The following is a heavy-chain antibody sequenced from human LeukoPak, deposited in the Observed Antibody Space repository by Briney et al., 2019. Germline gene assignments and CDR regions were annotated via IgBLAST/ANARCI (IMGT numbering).Heavy chain of an antibody. Sequence: ASVKVSCKASGYTFTGYYMHWVRQAPGQGLEWMGWINPSSGGTNYAQKFQGRVTMTRDTSISTAYMELSRLRSDDTAVYYCARDPEYYDILTGYHGYYYYMDVWGKGTTVTVSS. V-gene: IGHV1-2*02. D-gene: IGHD3-9*01. CDR2: INPSSGGT. CDR1: GYTFTGYY. J-gene: IGHJ6*03. CDR3: ARDPEYYDILTGYHGYYYYMDV.